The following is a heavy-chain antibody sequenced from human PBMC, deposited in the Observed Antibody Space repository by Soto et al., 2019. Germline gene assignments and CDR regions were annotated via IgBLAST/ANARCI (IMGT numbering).Heavy chain of an antibody. J-gene: IGHJ4*02. CDR1: GFTFSSYS. Sequence: EVQLVESGGGLVKPGGSLRLSCAASGFTFSSYSMNWVRQAPGKGLEWVSSISSSSSYIYYADSVKGRFTISRDNAKHSLYLQMNSLRAEDTAVYYCARAFIAVAGLGYWGQGTLVTVSS. D-gene: IGHD6-19*01. V-gene: IGHV3-21*01. CDR2: ISSSSSYI. CDR3: ARAFIAVAGLGY.